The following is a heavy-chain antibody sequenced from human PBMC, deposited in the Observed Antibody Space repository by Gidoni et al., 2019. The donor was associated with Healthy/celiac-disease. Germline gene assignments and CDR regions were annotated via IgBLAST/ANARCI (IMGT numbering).Heavy chain of an antibody. V-gene: IGHV1-69*01. Sequence: QVQLVQSGAAVKKPGSSVQVSCKASGGTFSSYAISWVRQDPGQGLEWVGGINPIFSTATYAQKFQGRVTITADESTSTAYMELSSLRSEDTAVYYCATTIAVAGSGDFDYWGQGTLVTVSS. CDR1: GGTFSSYA. J-gene: IGHJ4*02. CDR3: ATTIAVAGSGDFDY. CDR2: INPIFSTA. D-gene: IGHD6-19*01.